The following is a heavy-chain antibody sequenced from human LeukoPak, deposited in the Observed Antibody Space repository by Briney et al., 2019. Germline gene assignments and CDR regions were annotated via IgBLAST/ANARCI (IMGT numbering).Heavy chain of an antibody. CDR2: IRYDGYNK. Sequence: PGGSLRLSCAASGFMFSDYGFHWVRQAPGKGLEWMTFIRYDGYNKYYSDSVKGRFTISRDNSKNTVYLQMNSLRPEDTAVYYCAKERTRVAGGWTWGQGTLVTVSS. J-gene: IGHJ5*02. V-gene: IGHV3-30*02. D-gene: IGHD6-19*01. CDR3: AKERTRVAGGWT. CDR1: GFMFSDYG.